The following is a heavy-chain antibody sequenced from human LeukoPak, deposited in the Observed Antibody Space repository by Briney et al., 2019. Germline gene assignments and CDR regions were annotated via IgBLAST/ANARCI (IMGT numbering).Heavy chain of an antibody. Sequence: PGGSLRLSCAASGFTFSSYAMSWVRQAPGKGLEWVSVIYSGGSTYYADSVKGRFTISRHNSKNTLYLQMNSLRAEDTAVYYCARDYYDSSGYYYYDYWGQGTLVTVSS. V-gene: IGHV3-53*04. CDR3: ARDYYDSSGYYYYDY. CDR1: GFTFSSYA. J-gene: IGHJ4*02. CDR2: IYSGGST. D-gene: IGHD3-22*01.